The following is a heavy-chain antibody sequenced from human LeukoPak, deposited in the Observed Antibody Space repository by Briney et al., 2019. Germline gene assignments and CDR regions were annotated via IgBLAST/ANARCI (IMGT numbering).Heavy chain of an antibody. J-gene: IGHJ5*02. Sequence: SETLSLTCTVSGGSISSYYWSWIRQPPGKGLEWLGYIYYSGSTNYNPSLKSRVTISVDTSKNQFSLKLSSVTAADTAVYYCATRPDIAAAGPGWFDPWGQGTLVTVSS. D-gene: IGHD6-13*01. CDR3: ATRPDIAAAGPGWFDP. CDR2: IYYSGST. V-gene: IGHV4-59*12. CDR1: GGSISSYY.